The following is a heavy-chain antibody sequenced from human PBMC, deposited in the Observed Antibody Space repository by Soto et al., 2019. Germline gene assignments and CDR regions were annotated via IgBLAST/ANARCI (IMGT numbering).Heavy chain of an antibody. CDR2: IYYSGST. Sequence: SETLSLTCTVSGGSVSSGSYYWSWIRQPPGKGLEWIGYIYYSGSTNYNPSLKSRVTISVDTSKNQFSMKLSSVTAADTAVYYCARGGRAYYGSGSYYYYYYGMDVWGQGTTVTVSS. J-gene: IGHJ6*02. D-gene: IGHD3-10*01. V-gene: IGHV4-61*01. CDR3: ARGGRAYYGSGSYYYYYYGMDV. CDR1: GGSVSSGSYY.